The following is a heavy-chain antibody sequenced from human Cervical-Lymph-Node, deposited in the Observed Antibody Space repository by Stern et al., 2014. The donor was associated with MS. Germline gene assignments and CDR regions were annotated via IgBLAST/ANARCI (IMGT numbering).Heavy chain of an antibody. Sequence: EVQLVESGGGLVQPGGSLKLSCAASGFIFRTYSMNWVRQAPGKGLEWVSYISSGSRTIHYADSVKGRFTISRDNDKNSLYLQMNSLRGEDTAVYYCARERIAMVGTLVDYWGQGTLVTVSS. CDR1: GFIFRTYS. CDR3: ARERIAMVGTLVDY. V-gene: IGHV3-48*01. D-gene: IGHD6-19*01. CDR2: ISSGSRTI. J-gene: IGHJ4*02.